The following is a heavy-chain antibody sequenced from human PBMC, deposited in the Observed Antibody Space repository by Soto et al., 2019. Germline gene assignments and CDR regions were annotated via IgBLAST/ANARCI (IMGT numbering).Heavy chain of an antibody. V-gene: IGHV2-26*01. CDR2: IFSNDEK. J-gene: IGHJ5*02. CDR3: ASASSTSWYWFDP. CDR1: GFSLSNAGLG. D-gene: IGHD6-13*01. Sequence: QVTVKESGPVLVKPTETLTLTCTVSGFSLSNAGLGVSWIRQPPGKALEWLAHIFSNDEKSYSTSLKSRLTISKDTSKSQVVRIMTNMDPVDTATYYCASASSTSWYWFDPWGQGTQVTVSS.